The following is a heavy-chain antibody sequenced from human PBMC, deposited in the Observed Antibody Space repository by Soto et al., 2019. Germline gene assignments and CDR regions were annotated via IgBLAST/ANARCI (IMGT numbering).Heavy chain of an antibody. D-gene: IGHD3-16*01. CDR3: ERGLKNYYGTDV. CDR1: GFTFSEYW. Sequence: EEQLVESGGGLVQPGGSLRLSCAASGFTFSEYWMHWVRQVPGKGLVWVARINADGTRTSYADSVKGRFTISRDNAKNTVYLQMNSLRAEDTALFYCERGLKNYYGTDVWGQGTTVTVSS. V-gene: IGHV3-74*01. J-gene: IGHJ6*02. CDR2: INADGTRT.